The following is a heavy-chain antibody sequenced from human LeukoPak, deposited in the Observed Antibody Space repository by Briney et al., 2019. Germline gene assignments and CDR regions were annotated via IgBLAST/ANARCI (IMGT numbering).Heavy chain of an antibody. CDR2: IYYSGST. D-gene: IGHD5-24*01. V-gene: IGHV4-59*08. CDR1: GGSISSYY. CDR3: ASILKDGYNSD. J-gene: IGHJ4*02. Sequence: SETLSLTCTVSGGSISSYYWSWIRQPPGKGLEWIGYIYYSGSTNYNPSLKSRVTISVDTSKNQFSLKLSSVTAADTAVYYCASILKDGYNSDWGQGTLVTVSS.